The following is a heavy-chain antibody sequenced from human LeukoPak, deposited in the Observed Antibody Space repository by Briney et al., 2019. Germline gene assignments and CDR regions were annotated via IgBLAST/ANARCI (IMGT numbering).Heavy chain of an antibody. J-gene: IGHJ5*02. CDR3: ARLKGYSYGYGGWFDP. CDR1: GGSFSGYY. CDR2: IYYSGST. V-gene: IGHV4-59*08. D-gene: IGHD5-18*01. Sequence: SETLSLTCAVYGGSFSGYYWSWIRQPPGKGLEWIGYIYYSGSTNYNPSLKSRVTISVDTSKNQFSLKLSSVTAADTAVYYCARLKGYSYGYGGWFDPWGQGTLVTVSS.